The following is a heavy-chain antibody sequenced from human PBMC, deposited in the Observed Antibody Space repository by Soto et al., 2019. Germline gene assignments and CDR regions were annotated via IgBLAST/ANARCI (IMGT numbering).Heavy chain of an antibody. CDR3: ARVGITFGGVIAPWNWFDP. V-gene: IGHV3-48*01. Sequence: GGSLRLSCAASGFIFGNYAMAWVRQAPGKGLEWVSYISSSSSTIYYADSVKGRFTISRDNSKNSLYLQMNSLRAEDTAVYYCARVGITFGGVIAPWNWFDPWGQGTLVTVSS. J-gene: IGHJ5*02. CDR1: GFIFGNYA. D-gene: IGHD3-16*02. CDR2: ISSSSSTI.